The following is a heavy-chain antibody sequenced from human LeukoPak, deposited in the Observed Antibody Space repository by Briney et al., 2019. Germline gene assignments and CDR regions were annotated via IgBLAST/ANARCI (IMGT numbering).Heavy chain of an antibody. CDR3: ARAQGLRRPLDM. CDR2: IYSGGST. D-gene: IGHD4-17*01. Sequence: GGSLRLSCAASEFTVNSNYMIWVRQAPGKGLEWVSLIYSGGSTYNADSVKDRFTISRDNSKNTVYLQMNSLRAEDTAMYYCARAQGLRRPLDMWGQGTMVTVSS. CDR1: EFTVNSNY. V-gene: IGHV3-66*01. J-gene: IGHJ3*02.